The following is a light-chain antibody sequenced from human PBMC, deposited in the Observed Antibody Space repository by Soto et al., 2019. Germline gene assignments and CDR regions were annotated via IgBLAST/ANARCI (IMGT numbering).Light chain of an antibody. J-gene: IGLJ2*01. Sequence: QSALTQPASVSGSPGQSITISCTGTSSDVGSYKLVSWYQQHPGKAPKLMIYEDNKRPSGVSNRFSGSKSGNTASLTISGLQAEDEADYYCCSYAGSTTYVVFGGGTKPTVL. V-gene: IGLV2-23*01. CDR1: SSDVGSYKL. CDR3: CSYAGSTTYVV. CDR2: EDN.